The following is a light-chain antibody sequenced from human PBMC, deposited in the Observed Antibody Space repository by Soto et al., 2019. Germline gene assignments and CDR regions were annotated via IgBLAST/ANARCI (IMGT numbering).Light chain of an antibody. Sequence: EIVLTQSPATLSLSPGERATLSCRASQSVGSYFAWYQQKPGQAPRLLIYDAFSRATGIPARFSGSGSGTDFPLTISSLVPEDFAVYFCRQRSSWPLTCGGGTMVEIK. V-gene: IGKV3-11*01. CDR2: DAF. J-gene: IGKJ4*01. CDR1: QSVGSY. CDR3: RQRSSWPLT.